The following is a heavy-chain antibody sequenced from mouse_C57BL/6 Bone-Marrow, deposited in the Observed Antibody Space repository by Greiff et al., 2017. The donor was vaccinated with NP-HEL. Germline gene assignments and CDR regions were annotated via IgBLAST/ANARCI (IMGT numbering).Heavy chain of an antibody. D-gene: IGHD1-1*01. CDR1: DSEVFPIAY. J-gene: IGHJ1*03. CDR3: ARSGSSSTGYFDV. Sequence: QVQLKESGSELRSPGSSVKLSCKDFDSEVFPIAYMSWVRQKPGHGFEWIGGILPSIGRTIYGEKFEDKATLDADTLSNTAYLELNSLTSEDAAIYYCARSGSSSTGYFDVWGTGTTVTVSS. CDR2: ILPSIGRT. V-gene: IGHV15-2*01.